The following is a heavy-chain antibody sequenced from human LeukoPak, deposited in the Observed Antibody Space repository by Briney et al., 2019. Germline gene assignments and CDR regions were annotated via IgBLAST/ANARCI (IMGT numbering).Heavy chain of an antibody. CDR3: ASVRRGFGESSKYYSYYYMDV. V-gene: IGHV4-34*01. D-gene: IGHD3-10*01. Sequence: SETLSLTCAVYGGSFSGYYWSWIRQPPGKGLEWIGSIYYSGSTYYNPSLKSRVTISVDTSKNQLSLKLSAVTAADTAVYYCASVRRGFGESSKYYSYYYMDVWGNGTTVPIS. J-gene: IGHJ6*03. CDR2: IYYSGST. CDR1: GGSFSGYY.